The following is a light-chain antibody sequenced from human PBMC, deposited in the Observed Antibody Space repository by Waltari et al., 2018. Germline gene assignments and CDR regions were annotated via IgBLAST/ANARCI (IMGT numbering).Light chain of an antibody. J-gene: IGLJ2*01. V-gene: IGLV1-47*01. Sequence: QSVLTQPPSASGTPGQRVTISCSGSSSNIGSNYVYWYQQLPGTAPKLLIYRNDPRPSGVPDRFSGSKSGTSASLAISGLRSEDEADYYCATWDGNLSAVVFGGGTKLTVL. CDR1: SSNIGSNY. CDR2: RND. CDR3: ATWDGNLSAVV.